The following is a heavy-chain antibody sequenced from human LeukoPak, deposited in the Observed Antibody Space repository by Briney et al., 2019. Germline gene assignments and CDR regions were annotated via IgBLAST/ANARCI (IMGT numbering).Heavy chain of an antibody. CDR1: GFTFSSYA. CDR2: ISGSGST. D-gene: IGHD3-10*01. CDR3: AKVEGSVGFGEFYFDY. Sequence: GGSLRLSCAASGFTFSSYAMSWVRQAPGKGLEWVSAISGSGSTYYADSVKGRFTISRDNSKNTLYLQMNSLRAEDTAVYYCAKVEGSVGFGEFYFDYWGQGTLVTVSS. J-gene: IGHJ4*02. V-gene: IGHV3-23*01.